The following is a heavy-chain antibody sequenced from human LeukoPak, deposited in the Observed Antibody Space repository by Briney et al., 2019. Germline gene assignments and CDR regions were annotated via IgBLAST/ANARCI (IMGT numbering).Heavy chain of an antibody. J-gene: IGHJ6*03. Sequence: ASVKVSCKASGYTFTSYDINWVRQATGQGLEWMGWMNPNSGNTGYAQKFQGRVTITRNTSISTAYMELSSLRSEDTAVYYCARGRYDFPPSRYMDVWGKGTTVTVSS. CDR1: GYTFTSYD. V-gene: IGHV1-8*03. CDR2: MNPNSGNT. CDR3: ARGRYDFPPSRYMDV. D-gene: IGHD3-3*01.